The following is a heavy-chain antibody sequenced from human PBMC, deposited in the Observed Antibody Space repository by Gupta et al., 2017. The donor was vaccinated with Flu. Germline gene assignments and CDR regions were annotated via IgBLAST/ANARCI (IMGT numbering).Heavy chain of an antibody. D-gene: IGHD2-15*01. CDR2: ISGSGGST. V-gene: IGHV3-23*01. CDR1: GFTFSSYA. Sequence: EVQLLESGGGLVQPGGSLRLSCAASGFTFSSYAMSWVRQAHGKGLEWVSAISGSGGSTYYADSVKGRFTISRDNSKNTLYLQMNSLRAEDTAVYYCAKDKGGGSQVPYYYYGMDVWGQGTTVTVSS. J-gene: IGHJ6*02. CDR3: AKDKGGGSQVPYYYYGMDV.